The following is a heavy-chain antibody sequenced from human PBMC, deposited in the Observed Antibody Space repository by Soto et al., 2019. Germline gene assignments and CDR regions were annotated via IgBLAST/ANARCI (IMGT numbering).Heavy chain of an antibody. CDR1: GGTFSSYA. CDR2: IIPIFGTA. Sequence: ASVKVSCKASGGTFSSYAISWVRQAPGQGLEWMGGIIPIFGTANYAQKFQGRVTITADESTSTAYMELSSLRSEDTAVYYCASDRTYYYASGRNYYYYGMDVWGQGTTVTVSS. D-gene: IGHD3-10*01. J-gene: IGHJ6*02. CDR3: ASDRTYYYASGRNYYYYGMDV. V-gene: IGHV1-69*13.